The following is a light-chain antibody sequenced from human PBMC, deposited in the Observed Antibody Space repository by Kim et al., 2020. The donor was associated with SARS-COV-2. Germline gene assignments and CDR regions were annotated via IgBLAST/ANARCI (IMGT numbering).Light chain of an antibody. J-gene: IGKJ1*01. CDR3: QQYGSSPQT. CDR2: GAS. Sequence: SPGERAPPSCRASQSVSSSYLAWYQKKPGQAPRLLIYGASSRATGIPDRFSGSGSGTDFTLTISRLEPEDFAVYYCQQYGSSPQTFGQGTKVDIK. CDR1: QSVSSSY. V-gene: IGKV3-20*01.